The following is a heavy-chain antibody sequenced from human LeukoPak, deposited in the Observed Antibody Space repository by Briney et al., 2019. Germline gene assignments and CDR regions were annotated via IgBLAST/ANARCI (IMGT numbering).Heavy chain of an antibody. CDR2: INWNGGST. V-gene: IGHV3-20*04. CDR3: ARGYYYDSSGYYYVVPFDY. J-gene: IGHJ4*02. CDR1: GFTFDDYG. D-gene: IGHD3-22*01. Sequence: GGSLRLSCAASGFTFDDYGMSWVRLAPGKGLEWVSGINWNGGSTGYADSVKGRFTISRDNAKNSLYLQMNSLRAEDTALYYCARGYYYDSSGYYYVVPFDYWGQGTLVTVSS.